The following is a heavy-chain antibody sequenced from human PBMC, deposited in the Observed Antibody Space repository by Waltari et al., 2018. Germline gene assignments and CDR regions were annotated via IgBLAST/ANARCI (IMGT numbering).Heavy chain of an antibody. Sequence: EVQLVESGGNLIQPGGSLRLSFAASGSTVRTNFISWVRQAPGKGLGWVSSIYSGGNTYYAGSVKGRFTISRDNYKNMVYLEMNSLRAEDTAVYYCAKQSPSYTRGWYPLESWGPGTLVTVSP. CDR3: AKQSPSYTRGWYPLES. V-gene: IGHV3-53*01. J-gene: IGHJ4*02. CDR1: GSTVRTNF. CDR2: IYSGGNT. D-gene: IGHD6-19*01.